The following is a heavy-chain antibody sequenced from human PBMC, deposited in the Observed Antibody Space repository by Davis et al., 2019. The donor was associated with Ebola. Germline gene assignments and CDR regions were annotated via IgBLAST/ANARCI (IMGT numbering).Heavy chain of an antibody. D-gene: IGHD6-19*01. CDR3: ARVGSGALFFYDGMDV. CDR2: IYYSEST. J-gene: IGHJ6*04. CDR1: GGTISSGDYY. Sequence: SETLSLSCTVSGGTISSGDYYWSWIPQPTGKGLVSIGYIYYSESTYYNPSLKSRITISVDTSKNQFSLKRSSVTAADTAVYYCARVGSGALFFYDGMDVWGKGTTVTVSS. V-gene: IGHV4-30-4*02.